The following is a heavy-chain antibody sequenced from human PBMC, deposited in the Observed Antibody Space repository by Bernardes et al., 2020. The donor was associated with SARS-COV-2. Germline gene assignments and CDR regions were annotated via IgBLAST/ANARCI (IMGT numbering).Heavy chain of an antibody. V-gene: IGHV1-2*04. J-gene: IGHJ6*02. D-gene: IGHD4-17*01. CDR3: ARDALVTTPNYYFYYGVDV. Sequence: ASLKVFCKASGYTFTSYYIHWVRQAPGQGLEWMGWIDPTNGATTYAQRFQGWVTMTRDTSISTTYMELSRLRSDDTAVYYCARDALVTTPNYYFYYGVDVWGQGTPVTV. CDR2: IDPTNGAT. CDR1: GYTFTSYY.